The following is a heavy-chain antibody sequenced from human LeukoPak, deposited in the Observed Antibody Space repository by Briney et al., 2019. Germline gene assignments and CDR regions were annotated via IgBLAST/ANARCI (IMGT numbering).Heavy chain of an antibody. CDR2: IDWDDDK. V-gene: IGHV2-70*04. CDR3: ARISGPGAFDI. Sequence: SGPTLVNPTQTLTLTCTFSGFSLTTSGVRVSWICQPPGKALEWLARIDWDDDKFYSTSLMPRLTISKDTSKNQVVLTMTTMDPADTATYYCARISGPGAFDIWGQGTMVTFSS. D-gene: IGHD6-25*01. CDR1: GFSLTTSGVR. J-gene: IGHJ3*02.